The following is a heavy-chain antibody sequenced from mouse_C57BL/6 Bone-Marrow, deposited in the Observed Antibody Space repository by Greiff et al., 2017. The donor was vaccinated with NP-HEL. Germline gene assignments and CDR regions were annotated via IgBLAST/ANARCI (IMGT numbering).Heavy chain of an antibody. J-gene: IGHJ3*01. CDR3: ARNGSYFAY. Sequence: VQLKQSGPELVKPGASVKISCKASGYTFTDYYMNWVKQSHGKSLEWIGDINPNNGGTSYNQKFKGKATLTVDKSSSTAYMELRSLTSEDSAVYYCARNGSYFAYWGQGTLVTVSA. CDR2: INPNNGGT. CDR1: GYTFTDYY. V-gene: IGHV1-26*01.